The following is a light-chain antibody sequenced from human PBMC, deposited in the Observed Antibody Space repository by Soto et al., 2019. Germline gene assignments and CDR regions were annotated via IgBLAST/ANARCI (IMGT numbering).Light chain of an antibody. Sequence: EVVMTQSPATLSVSPGERATLSCRASQSIRSNLAWYQQKPGQAPRLLIYYASSRATGIPARFSGTGSGTEFTLTISSLQSEDFAVYYCQQYNNWLSFGQGTKV. CDR2: YAS. CDR1: QSIRSN. CDR3: QQYNNWLS. J-gene: IGKJ1*01. V-gene: IGKV3-15*01.